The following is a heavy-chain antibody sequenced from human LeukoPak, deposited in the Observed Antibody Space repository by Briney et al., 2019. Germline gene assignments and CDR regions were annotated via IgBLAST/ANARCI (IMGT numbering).Heavy chain of an antibody. CDR2: IKRKSDGGTI. Sequence: PGGSLRLSCAASGFTFSNAWMSWVRQAPGKGLEWVGRIKRKSDGGTIDYAAPVKGRFAISRDDSRNTLYLQMNSLKTEDTAVYYCSTLRLDYGGDSDYYYGMDVWGQGTTVTVSS. V-gene: IGHV3-15*01. CDR1: GFTFSNAW. D-gene: IGHD4-23*01. CDR3: STLRLDYGGDSDYYYGMDV. J-gene: IGHJ6*02.